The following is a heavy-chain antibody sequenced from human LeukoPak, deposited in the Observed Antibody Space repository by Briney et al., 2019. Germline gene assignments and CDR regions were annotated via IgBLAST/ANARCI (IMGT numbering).Heavy chain of an antibody. D-gene: IGHD3-10*01. Sequence: SETLSLTCTVSGVSISSGGYYWTWIRQPPGKGLEWIGYISHSGTTYFNPSLRSGVTISVDRSKNLFSLRLSSVTAADTAIYYCASPMTFVVRGVAGIDAFDIWCQGTMVIVSS. CDR1: GVSISSGGYY. CDR3: ASPMTFVVRGVAGIDAFDI. J-gene: IGHJ3*02. CDR2: ISHSGTT. V-gene: IGHV4-30-2*01.